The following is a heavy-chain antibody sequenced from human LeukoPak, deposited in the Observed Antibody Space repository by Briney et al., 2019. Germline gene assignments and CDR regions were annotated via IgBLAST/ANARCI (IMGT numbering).Heavy chain of an antibody. Sequence: SETLSLTCAVSGGSISSGGYSWSWIRQPPGKGQEWIGYIYHSGSTYYNPSLKSRVTISVDRSKNQFSPKLSSVTAADTAVYYCARGRVMVRGITTPDYWGQGTLVTVSS. J-gene: IGHJ4*02. CDR3: ARGRVMVRGITTPDY. CDR2: IYHSGST. D-gene: IGHD3-10*01. V-gene: IGHV4-30-2*01. CDR1: GGSISSGGYS.